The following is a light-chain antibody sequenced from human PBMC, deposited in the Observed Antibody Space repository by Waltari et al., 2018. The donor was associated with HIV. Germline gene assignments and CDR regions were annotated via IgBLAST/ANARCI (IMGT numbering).Light chain of an antibody. Sequence: QSALTQPPSASGSPGQSVTISCTGISRYVGGYKYVSWYQHNPGKAPKLRIYEDNRRPSGVPERFSGSKSGNTASLTVSGLQADDEADYYCSSYAGTNRLFGGGTKLTVL. CDR2: EDN. CDR3: SSYAGTNRL. CDR1: SRYVGGYKY. J-gene: IGLJ2*01. V-gene: IGLV2-8*01.